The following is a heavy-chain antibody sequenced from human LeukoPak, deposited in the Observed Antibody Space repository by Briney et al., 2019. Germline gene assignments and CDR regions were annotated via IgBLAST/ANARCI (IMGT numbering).Heavy chain of an antibody. CDR2: ISSSGSTI. Sequence: GGSLRLSCAASGFTFSDYYMSWLRQAPGKGLEWVSYISSSGSTIYYADSVKGRFTISRDNSKNTLYLQMNSLRAEDTAVYYCAKGVRSMSSSWYSRGRSFDYWGQGTLVTVSS. D-gene: IGHD6-13*01. CDR3: AKGVRSMSSSWYSRGRSFDY. V-gene: IGHV3-11*04. CDR1: GFTFSDYY. J-gene: IGHJ4*02.